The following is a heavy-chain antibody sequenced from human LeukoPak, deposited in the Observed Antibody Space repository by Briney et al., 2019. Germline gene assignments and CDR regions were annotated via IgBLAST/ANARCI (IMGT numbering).Heavy chain of an antibody. Sequence: GASVKVSCKASGYTFTGYYMHWVRQAPGQGLEWMGWINPNSGGTNYAQKFQDRVTMTRDTSISTGYMELSSLRTDDTAVYYCARDHLEWNYDEDDAFDIWGQGTMVTVSS. V-gene: IGHV1-2*02. CDR1: GYTFTGYY. CDR3: ARDHLEWNYDEDDAFDI. J-gene: IGHJ3*02. CDR2: INPNSGGT. D-gene: IGHD1-7*01.